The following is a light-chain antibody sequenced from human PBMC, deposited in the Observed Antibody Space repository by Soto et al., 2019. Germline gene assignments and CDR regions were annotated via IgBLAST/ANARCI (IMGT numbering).Light chain of an antibody. CDR2: WAS. CDR1: QSVLYSSNNKNY. CDR3: QQYYSTPWT. Sequence: DIVMTQSPDSLAVSLGERATINCKSSQSVLYSSNNKNYLAGYQQKPGQPPKLLIYWASTRESGVPDRFSGSGSGTDFTLTISSLQAEDVAVYYCQQYYSTPWTFGQGTKLEIK. V-gene: IGKV4-1*01. J-gene: IGKJ2*02.